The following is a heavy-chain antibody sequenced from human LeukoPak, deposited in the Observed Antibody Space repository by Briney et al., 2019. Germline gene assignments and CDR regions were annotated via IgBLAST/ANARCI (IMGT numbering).Heavy chain of an antibody. CDR3: ARIRCGHTNGICYNY. V-gene: IGHV4-34*01. CDR1: GLSFSGYY. D-gene: IGHD2-8*01. Sequence: PSETLSLTCAVYGLSFSGYYWSWIRQPPGKGLEWIGEINHSGGTKYNPSLKSRVTISIDTPENQFSLKLSSVTAADTAVYYCARIRCGHTNGICYNYWGQGTLVTVSS. J-gene: IGHJ4*02. CDR2: INHSGGT.